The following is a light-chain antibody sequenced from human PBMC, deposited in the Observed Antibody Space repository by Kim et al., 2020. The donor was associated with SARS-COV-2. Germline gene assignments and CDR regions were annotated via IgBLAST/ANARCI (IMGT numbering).Light chain of an antibody. CDR3: KSRDIRGNLLV. CDR1: SLRNYY. Sequence: SSELTQDPAVSVALGQTVRITCHVDSLRNYYASWYQQKPGQAPVLVIYPKINRPSGIPVRFPGSSSGHSSSLTTPGAQAEGEATNSCKSRDIRGNLLVFG. V-gene: IGLV3-19*01. J-gene: IGLJ2*01. CDR2: PKI.